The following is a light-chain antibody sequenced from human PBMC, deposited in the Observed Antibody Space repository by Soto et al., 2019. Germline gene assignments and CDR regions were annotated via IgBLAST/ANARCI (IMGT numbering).Light chain of an antibody. CDR3: CSSGGSNGFVV. CDR1: SGDVGGYTY. CDR2: EVS. Sequence: QSALTQPPSASESPGHPVTISCTGVSGDVGGYTYVSWYQHSPGKAPRLLIYEVSKRPQGVPDRFTGSKSGNTASLTVSELQPADEADYYCCSSGGSNGFVVFGGGTQLTVL. J-gene: IGLJ2*01. V-gene: IGLV2-8*01.